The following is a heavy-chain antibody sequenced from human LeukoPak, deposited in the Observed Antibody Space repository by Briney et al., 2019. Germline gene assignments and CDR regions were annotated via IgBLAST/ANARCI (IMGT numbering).Heavy chain of an antibody. J-gene: IGHJ4*02. Sequence: PSETLSLTCTVSGGSISSSSYYWGWIRQPPGKGLEWIGSIYYSGSTYYNPSLKSRFTISVDTSKTQFSLKLSSVTAADTAVYYCARHKGGEHNKYTYYYDSSGYHYFDYWGQGTLVTVSS. CDR1: GGSISSSSYY. D-gene: IGHD3-22*01. V-gene: IGHV4-39*01. CDR2: IYYSGST. CDR3: ARHKGGEHNKYTYYYDSSGYHYFDY.